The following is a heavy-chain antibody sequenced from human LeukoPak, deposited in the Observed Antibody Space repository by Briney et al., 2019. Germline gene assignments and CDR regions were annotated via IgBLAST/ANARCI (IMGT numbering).Heavy chain of an antibody. CDR2: IWLDGSTK. D-gene: IGHD2-2*01. CDR3: ARGIQYCSSTSCYADGMDV. V-gene: IGHV3-33*01. Sequence: PGGSLRLSCAASGFTFNSFDMDWIRQAPGRGLEWVAGIWLDGSTKYYADSVKGRFTISRDNSKNTLYLQMNSLRAEDTAVYYCARGIQYCSSTSCYADGMDVWGQGTTVTVSS. CDR1: GFTFNSFD. J-gene: IGHJ6*02.